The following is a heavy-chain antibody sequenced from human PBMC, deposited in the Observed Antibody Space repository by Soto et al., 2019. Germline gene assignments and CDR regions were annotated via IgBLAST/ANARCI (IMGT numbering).Heavy chain of an antibody. D-gene: IGHD4-4*01. CDR1: GGSISSGGYS. CDR3: ATQSYSNSGAYYYYAMDV. CDR2: IYQSGST. Sequence: PSETLSLTCAVSGGSISSGGYSWIWIRQPPGKGLEWIGYIYQSGSTYYNPSLKSRVTISVDRSRNQFSLKLSSVTAADTAVYFCATQSYSNSGAYYYYAMDVWGQGTTVTVSS. V-gene: IGHV4-30-2*01. J-gene: IGHJ6*02.